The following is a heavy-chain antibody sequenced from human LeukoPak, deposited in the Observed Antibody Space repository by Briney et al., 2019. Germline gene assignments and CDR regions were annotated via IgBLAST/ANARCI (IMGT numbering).Heavy chain of an antibody. D-gene: IGHD4-17*01. CDR3: ARVNVVDYGDYGLTFDY. CDR1: GGSVNSASYY. Sequence: SETLSLTCTVSGGSVNSASYYWSWIRQAPGKGLEWIGYIYYSGSTNYNPSLKSRVTISVDTSKNQFSLKLSSVTAADTAVYYCARVNVVDYGDYGLTFDYWGQGTLVTVSS. V-gene: IGHV4-61*01. J-gene: IGHJ4*02. CDR2: IYYSGST.